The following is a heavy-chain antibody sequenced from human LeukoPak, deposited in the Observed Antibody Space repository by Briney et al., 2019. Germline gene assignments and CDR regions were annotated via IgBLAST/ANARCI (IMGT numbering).Heavy chain of an antibody. CDR1: GFTFSSYA. CDR3: ARFSTFGGVIVTPFDY. CDR2: ISYDGSDK. Sequence: PGGSLRLSCAASGFTFSSYAMHWVRQAPGKGLEWVAVISYDGSDKYSADSVKGRFTISRDNSKNTLYLQMSSLRAEDTAVYYCARFSTFGGVIVTPFDYWGQGTLVTVSS. V-gene: IGHV3-30*04. D-gene: IGHD3-16*02. J-gene: IGHJ4*02.